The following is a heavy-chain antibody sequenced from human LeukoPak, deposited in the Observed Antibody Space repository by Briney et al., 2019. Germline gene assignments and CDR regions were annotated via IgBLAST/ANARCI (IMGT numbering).Heavy chain of an antibody. CDR2: IYYSGST. Sequence: SETLSLTCTVSGGSISSGGYYWSWIRQHPGEGLEWIGYIYYSGSTYYNPSLKSRVTISVDTSKNQFSLKLSSVTAADTAVYYCARVTPSGWYFFDYWGQGTLVTVSS. D-gene: IGHD6-19*01. J-gene: IGHJ4*02. CDR3: ARVTPSGWYFFDY. CDR1: GGSISSGGYY. V-gene: IGHV4-31*03.